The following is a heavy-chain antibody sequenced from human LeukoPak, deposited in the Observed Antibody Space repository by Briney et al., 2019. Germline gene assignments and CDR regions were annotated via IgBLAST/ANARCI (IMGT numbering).Heavy chain of an antibody. V-gene: IGHV1-2*02. CDR1: GYTFTGYY. CDR2: INPNSGGT. CDR3: ARGPQKGPILWFGEFFDY. J-gene: IGHJ4*02. Sequence: ASVKVSCKASGYTFTGYYMHWVRQALGQGLEWMGWINPNSGGTNYAQKFQGRVTMTRDTSISTAYMELSRLRSDDTAVYYCARGPQKGPILWFGEFFDYWGQGTLVTVSS. D-gene: IGHD3-10*01.